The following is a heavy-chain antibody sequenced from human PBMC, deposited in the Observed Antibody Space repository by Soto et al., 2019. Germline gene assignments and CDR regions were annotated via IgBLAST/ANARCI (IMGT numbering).Heavy chain of an antibody. Sequence: PSESMYLSCAAPGAPVSNRSVSWELIRQSPGKGLEWLGAIYYIGNTYYHPSLKSRLTLSMDPPQNQFSLELDFLTAADTAVYFCASGTGYYHFIDQWGQGTPVTVSS. V-gene: IGHV4-39*01. J-gene: IGHJ4*02. D-gene: IGHD1-26*01. CDR2: IYYIGNT. CDR1: GAPVSNRSVS. CDR3: ASGTGYYHFIDQ.